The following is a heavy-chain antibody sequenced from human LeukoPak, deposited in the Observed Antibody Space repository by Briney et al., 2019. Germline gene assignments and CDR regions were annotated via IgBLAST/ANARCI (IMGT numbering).Heavy chain of an antibody. CDR1: GFTFSSYE. CDR3: ARDRITMVRGDGMDV. Sequence: GSLPLSCAAPGFTFSSYEMNWVRQAPGKGLEWVSYISSSGSTIYYADSVKCRFTISRDNAKNSLYLQMNSLRAEDTAVYYCARDRITMVRGDGMDVWGKGTTVTVSS. D-gene: IGHD3-10*01. V-gene: IGHV3-48*03. J-gene: IGHJ6*04. CDR2: ISSSGSTI.